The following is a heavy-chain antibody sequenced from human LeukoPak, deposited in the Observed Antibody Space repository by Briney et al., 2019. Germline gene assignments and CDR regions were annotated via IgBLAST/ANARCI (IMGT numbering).Heavy chain of an antibody. CDR3: AREGYSGSGSYSYYYYAMDV. CDR1: GFTFSSFG. D-gene: IGHD3-10*01. J-gene: IGHJ6*02. Sequence: PGGSLRLSCAASGFTFSSFGIHWVRQAPVKELEWVAVISYDGGKAYYADSVKGRFTISRDNSKNTVYLQMNSLRAEDTAVYYCAREGYSGSGSYSYYYYAMDVWGQGTTVTVSS. V-gene: IGHV3-30*03. CDR2: ISYDGGKA.